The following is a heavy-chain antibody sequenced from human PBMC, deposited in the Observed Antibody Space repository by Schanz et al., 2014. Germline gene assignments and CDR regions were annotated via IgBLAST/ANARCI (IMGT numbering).Heavy chain of an antibody. CDR1: GFTLSNSD. Sequence: VQLVESGGGLIQPGGSLRLSCAASGFTLSNSDMHWVRQGTGKGLEWVSCTNGDGTNAKYADSVRGRFTISRDRFQNTLYLRMSSLRAEDTAVYYCARPRFDYGEVDYWGQGTLVTVSS. J-gene: IGHJ4*02. CDR2: TNGDGTNA. D-gene: IGHD4-17*01. CDR3: ARPRFDYGEVDY. V-gene: IGHV3-74*02.